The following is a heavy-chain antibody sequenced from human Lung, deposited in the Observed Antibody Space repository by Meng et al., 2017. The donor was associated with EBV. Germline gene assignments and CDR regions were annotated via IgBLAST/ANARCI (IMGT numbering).Heavy chain of an antibody. Sequence: QVHWVQSGAEVKKPGSSVKVSCKTSGGTFRSDAVSWVRQAPGQGLEWMGGLIPMSDAPHYAQKFQDRVRITADESTSTHYMDLSGLRSEDTAVYYCASESGRGFTPDYWGQGTLVTVSS. J-gene: IGHJ4*02. CDR3: ASESGRGFTPDY. CDR2: LIPMSDAP. CDR1: GGTFRSDA. D-gene: IGHD3-10*01. V-gene: IGHV1-69*01.